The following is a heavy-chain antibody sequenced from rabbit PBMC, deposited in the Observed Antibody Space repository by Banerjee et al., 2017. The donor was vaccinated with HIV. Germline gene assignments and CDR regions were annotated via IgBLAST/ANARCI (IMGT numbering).Heavy chain of an antibody. CDR2: IYTGSSGST. V-gene: IGHV1S40*01. CDR1: GFSFSNKYV. CDR3: ARDGGSSDL. J-gene: IGHJ4*01. Sequence: QSLEESGGDLVKPGASLTLTCTASGFSFSNKYVMSWVRQAPGKGLEWIGCIYTGSSGSTWYASWAKGRFTISKTSSTTVTLQMTSLTAADTATYFCARDGGSSDLWGPGTLVTVS. D-gene: IGHD8-1*01.